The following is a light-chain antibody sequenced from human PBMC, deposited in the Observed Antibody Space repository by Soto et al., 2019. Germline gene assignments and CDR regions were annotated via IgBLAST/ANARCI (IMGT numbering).Light chain of an antibody. CDR1: QSISTW. V-gene: IGKV1-5*03. J-gene: IGKJ2*02. Sequence: DIQMTQSPSTLSASVGDRVTITCRASQSISTWLAWYQHKPGKAPKLLIYQASSLEGGVPSRFSGSGSGTVFTLTISSLQPDDFATYYCQQYNIYSRTFGQGTKVETK. CDR3: QQYNIYSRT. CDR2: QAS.